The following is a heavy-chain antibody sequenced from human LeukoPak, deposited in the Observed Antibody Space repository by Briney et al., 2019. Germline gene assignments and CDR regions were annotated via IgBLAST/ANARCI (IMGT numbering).Heavy chain of an antibody. D-gene: IGHD5-18*01. CDR2: ISGSGGTT. J-gene: IGHJ1*01. CDR3: AKDQGIQLWLKYFQH. V-gene: IGHV3-23*01. CDR1: GFTFNNYA. Sequence: PGGSLRLSCVASGFTFNNYAMTWVRQAPGKGLEWVSAISGSGGTTLYADSVKGRFTISRDNSKSTLYLQMNSLRAEDTAVYYCAKDQGIQLWLKYFQHWGQGTLVTVSS.